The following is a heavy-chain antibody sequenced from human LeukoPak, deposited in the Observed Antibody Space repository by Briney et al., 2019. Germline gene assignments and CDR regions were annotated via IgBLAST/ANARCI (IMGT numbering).Heavy chain of an antibody. D-gene: IGHD3-22*01. J-gene: IGHJ4*02. Sequence: GGSLRLSCAASGFTFSSYWMGWVRQAPGKGLEWVSYISSSSSTIYYADSVKGRFTISRDNAKNSLYLQMNSLRAEDTAVYYCARVLHKRNYDSSDYYGYWGQGILVTVSS. CDR3: ARVLHKRNYDSSDYYGY. V-gene: IGHV3-48*01. CDR1: GFTFSSYW. CDR2: ISSSSSTI.